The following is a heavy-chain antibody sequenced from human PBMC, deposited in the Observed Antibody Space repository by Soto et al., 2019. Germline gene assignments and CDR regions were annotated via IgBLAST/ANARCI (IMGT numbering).Heavy chain of an antibody. CDR2: IFHSGST. V-gene: IGHV4-4*02. D-gene: IGHD3-3*01. CDR3: VRGDFWSGSDY. CDR1: GDSISNNYW. J-gene: IGHJ4*02. Sequence: ASETLSLTCDVSGDSISNNYWWTWVRQFPGEGLQRIGEIFHSGSTNYYPPLKDRVNISVDKSNNRFSLMLSSVTAADTAVYFCVRGDFWSGSDYWGQGIQVTVSS.